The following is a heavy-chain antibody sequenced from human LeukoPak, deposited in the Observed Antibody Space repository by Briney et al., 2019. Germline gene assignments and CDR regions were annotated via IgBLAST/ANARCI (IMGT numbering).Heavy chain of an antibody. D-gene: IGHD2-15*01. V-gene: IGHV4-30-2*01. CDR2: IYHSGST. J-gene: IGHJ3*02. Sequence: SETLSLTCTVSGGSISSGGYYWSWIRQPPGKGPEWIGYIYHSGSTYYNPSLKSRVTISVDRSKNQFSLKLSSVTAADTAVYYCARGSFREAFDIWGQGTMVTVSS. CDR3: ARGSFREAFDI. CDR1: GGSISSGGYY.